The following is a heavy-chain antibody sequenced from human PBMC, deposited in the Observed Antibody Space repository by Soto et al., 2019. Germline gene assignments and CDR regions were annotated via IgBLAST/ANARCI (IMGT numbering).Heavy chain of an antibody. D-gene: IGHD3-10*01. J-gene: IGHJ4*02. CDR2: IHYSGRT. CDR3: ARLPYYGSGSYSAPFDY. Sequence: SETLSLTCTVSGGSISSYYWSWIRQPPGKGLEWIGYIHYSGRTNYNPSLKSRVTISVDTSKNQFSLKLRSVTAADTAVYYCARLPYYGSGSYSAPFDYWGQGTLVTVSS. V-gene: IGHV4-59*08. CDR1: GGSISSYY.